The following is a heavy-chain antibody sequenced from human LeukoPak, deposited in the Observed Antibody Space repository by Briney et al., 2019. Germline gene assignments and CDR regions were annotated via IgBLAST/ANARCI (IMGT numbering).Heavy chain of an antibody. V-gene: IGHV3-66*01. D-gene: IGHD3-22*01. CDR3: ARDQYDSSGYYRDY. J-gene: IGHJ4*02. Sequence: PGGSLRLSCAASGFTVSSNYMSWVRQAPGKGLEWVSVIYSGGSTYYADSVKGRFTISRDNSKNTLYLQMNSLRAEDTAVYYCARDQYDSSGYYRDYWGQGTLVTVSS. CDR1: GFTVSSNY. CDR2: IYSGGST.